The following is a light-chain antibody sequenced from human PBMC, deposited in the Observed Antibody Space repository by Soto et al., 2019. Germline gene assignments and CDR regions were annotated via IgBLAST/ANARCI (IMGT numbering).Light chain of an antibody. CDR1: QSISIN. CDR3: QQFNNWPPWT. V-gene: IGKV3-15*01. CDR2: GAS. Sequence: DIVMTQSPATLSVSPGERVTLSCRASQSISINLAWYQQKPGQAPRLLIYGASTRATGIPARFSGSGSGTEFTLTISSLQSEDFAVYYCQQFNNWPPWTFDPGTKVVIK. J-gene: IGKJ1*01.